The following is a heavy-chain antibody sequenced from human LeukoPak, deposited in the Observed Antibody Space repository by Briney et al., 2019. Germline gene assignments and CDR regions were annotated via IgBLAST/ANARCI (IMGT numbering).Heavy chain of an antibody. CDR2: IIPIFGTA. Sequence: SVKVSCKASGGTFSSYAISWVRQAPGQGLEWMGGIIPIFGTANYAQKFQGRVTITTDESTSTAYMELSSLRSEDTAVYYCARDREQAGSSWYAFTAFDIWGQGTMVTVSS. CDR1: GGTFSSYA. CDR3: ARDREQAGSSWYAFTAFDI. D-gene: IGHD6-13*01. J-gene: IGHJ3*02. V-gene: IGHV1-69*05.